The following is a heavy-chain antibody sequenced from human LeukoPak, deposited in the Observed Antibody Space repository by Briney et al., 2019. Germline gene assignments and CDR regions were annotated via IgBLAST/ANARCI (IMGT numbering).Heavy chain of an antibody. J-gene: IGHJ4*02. CDR2: IYYSGST. CDR3: ARESRVATSLDY. D-gene: IGHD5-12*01. V-gene: IGHV4-30-4*08. CDR1: GGSISSGDYY. Sequence: SETLSLTCTVSGGSISSGDYYWSWIRQPPGKGLEWIGYIYYSGSTYYNPSLKSRVTISVDTSKNQFSLKLSSVTAADTAVYYWARESRVATSLDYWGQGTLVTVSS.